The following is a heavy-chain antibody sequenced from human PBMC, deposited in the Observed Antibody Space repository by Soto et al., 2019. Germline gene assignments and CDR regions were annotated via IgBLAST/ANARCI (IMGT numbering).Heavy chain of an antibody. D-gene: IGHD1-20*01. Sequence: EVQLVESGGGLVQPGGSPRLSCAASGFTFSSYSMNWVRQAPGKGLEWVSYISSGSSTIYYADSVKGRFTISRDSAKNSLYLQMNSLRAEDTAVYYCARDAGYKYGPHYYFDYWGQGTLVTVSS. CDR2: ISSGSSTI. V-gene: IGHV3-48*01. CDR3: ARDAGYKYGPHYYFDY. CDR1: GFTFSSYS. J-gene: IGHJ4*02.